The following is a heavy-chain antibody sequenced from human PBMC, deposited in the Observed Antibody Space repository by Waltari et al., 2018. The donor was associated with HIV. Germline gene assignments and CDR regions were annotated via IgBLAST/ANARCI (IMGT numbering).Heavy chain of an antibody. D-gene: IGHD1-26*01. CDR2: IYYSGST. Sequence: QLQLQESGPGLVKPSETLSLTCTVSGGSISSSSYYWGWIRQPPGKGLEWIGSIYYSGSTYYNPSLKSRVTISVDTSKNQFSLKLSSVTAADTAVYYCARQMGATHWFDPWGQGTLVTVSS. J-gene: IGHJ5*02. CDR3: ARQMGATHWFDP. CDR1: GGSISSSSYY. V-gene: IGHV4-39*01.